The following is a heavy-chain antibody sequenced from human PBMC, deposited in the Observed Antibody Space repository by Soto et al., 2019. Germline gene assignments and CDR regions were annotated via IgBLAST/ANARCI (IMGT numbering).Heavy chain of an antibody. CDR1: GGTFSSYA. CDR2: IIPIFGTA. CDR3: ARSGARRGDYCDGMDG. J-gene: IGHJ6*02. Sequence: QVQLVQSGAEVKKPGSSVKVSCKASGGTFSSYAISWVRQAPGQGLEWMGGIIPIFGTADYAQKFQGRVRMTADEVTSTAYIGLSSLRSEDTAVYDWARSGARRGDYCDGMDGWGQGATVTVSS. D-gene: IGHD3-10*01. V-gene: IGHV1-69*12.